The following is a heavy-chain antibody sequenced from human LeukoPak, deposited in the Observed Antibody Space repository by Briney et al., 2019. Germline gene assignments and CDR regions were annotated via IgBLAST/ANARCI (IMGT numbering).Heavy chain of an antibody. CDR2: IIPIFGTA. CDR3: ARRSGDYGYYLDY. J-gene: IGHJ4*02. D-gene: IGHD4-17*01. CDR1: GGTFSSYA. V-gene: IGHV1-69*01. Sequence: GASVKVSCKASGGTFSSYAISWVRQAPGQGLEWMGGIIPIFGTANYAQKSQGRVTITADESTSTAYMELSSLRSEDTAVYYCARRSGDYGYYLDYWGQGTLVTVSS.